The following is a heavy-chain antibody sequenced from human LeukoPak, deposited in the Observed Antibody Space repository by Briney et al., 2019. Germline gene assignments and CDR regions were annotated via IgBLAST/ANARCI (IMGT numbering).Heavy chain of an antibody. D-gene: IGHD3-22*01. J-gene: IGHJ4*02. CDR2: INHSGST. CDR3: ARDPYDSSGHFDY. Sequence: SETLSLTCAVYGGSFSGYYWSWIRQPPGKGLEWIGEINHSGSTNYNPSLKSRVTISVDASKNQFSLKLSSVTAADTAVYYCARDPYDSSGHFDYWGQGTLVTVSS. CDR1: GGSFSGYY. V-gene: IGHV4-34*01.